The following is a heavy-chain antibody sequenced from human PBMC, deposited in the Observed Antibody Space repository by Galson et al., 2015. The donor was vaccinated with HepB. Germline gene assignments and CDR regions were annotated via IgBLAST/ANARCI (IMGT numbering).Heavy chain of an antibody. D-gene: IGHD5-24*01. Sequence: SLRLSCAASGFTFDDYGMSWVRHAPGKGLEWVSGINWNGGSTGYADSVKGRFTISRDNAKNSLYLQMNSLRAEDTALYYCARDGSDGYNGVVGDYWGQGTLVTVSS. CDR2: INWNGGST. CDR3: ARDGSDGYNGVVGDY. V-gene: IGHV3-20*04. CDR1: GFTFDDYG. J-gene: IGHJ4*02.